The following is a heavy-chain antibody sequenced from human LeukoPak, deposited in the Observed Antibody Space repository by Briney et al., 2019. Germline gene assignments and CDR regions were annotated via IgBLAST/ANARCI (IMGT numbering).Heavy chain of an antibody. J-gene: IGHJ4*02. Sequence: GGSLRLSCAASGFTFSSYWMNWVRQSPGKGLEWVANIKQDGSEKDYVDSVKGRVTISRDNAKNSLYLQMNSLRAEDTAVYYCARDRAYYDRNGYFDYWGQGTLVTVSS. D-gene: IGHD3-22*01. CDR3: ARDRAYYDRNGYFDY. CDR2: IKQDGSEK. CDR1: GFTFSSYW. V-gene: IGHV3-7*01.